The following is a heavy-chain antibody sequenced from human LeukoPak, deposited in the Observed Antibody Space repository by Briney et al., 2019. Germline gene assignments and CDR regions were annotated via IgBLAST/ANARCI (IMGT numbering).Heavy chain of an antibody. CDR2: ISHDGINQ. V-gene: IGHV3-30*04. D-gene: IGHD1/OR15-1a*01. Sequence: PGGSLRLSCATSGFTFSIYAMHWVRQAPGKGLEWVALISHDGINQYYADSVKGRFIISRDNSKNTLYLQLNSLRLEDTAVYYCTLTTFGVVYYFDYWGQGTLVTVSS. J-gene: IGHJ4*02. CDR1: GFTFSIYA. CDR3: TLTTFGVVYYFDY.